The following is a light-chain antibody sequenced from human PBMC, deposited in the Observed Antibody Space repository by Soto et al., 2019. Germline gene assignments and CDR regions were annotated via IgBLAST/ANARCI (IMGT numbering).Light chain of an antibody. CDR1: SSDVGGYNY. V-gene: IGLV2-14*01. Sequence: QSVLTQPASVSGSPGQSITLSCTGTSSDVGGYNYVSWYQQHPGKAPKLMIYEVSNRPSGVSNRFSGSKSGNTASLTISGFQAEDEADYYCSSYTSSSTLVFGGGTKLAVL. CDR2: EVS. CDR3: SSYTSSSTLV. J-gene: IGLJ3*02.